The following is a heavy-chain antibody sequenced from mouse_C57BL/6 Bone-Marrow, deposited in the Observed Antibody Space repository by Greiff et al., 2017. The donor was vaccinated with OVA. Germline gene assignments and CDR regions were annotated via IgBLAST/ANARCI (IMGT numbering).Heavy chain of an antibody. V-gene: IGHV1-9*01. CDR2: ILPRSGST. D-gene: IGHD2-2*01. CDR3: ARLLSYGYDDAMDY. Sequence: VQLQQSGAELMKPGASVKLSCKATGYTFTGYWIEGVKQRPGHGLEWIGEILPRSGSTNYNEKFKGKATFTADTSYNTAYMQLSSLTTEDSAIYYCARLLSYGYDDAMDYWGQGTAVTVSS. CDR1: GYTFTGYW. J-gene: IGHJ4*01.